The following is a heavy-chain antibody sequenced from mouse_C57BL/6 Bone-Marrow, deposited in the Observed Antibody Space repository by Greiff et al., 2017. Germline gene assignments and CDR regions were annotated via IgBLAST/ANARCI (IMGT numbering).Heavy chain of an antibody. V-gene: IGHV1-18*01. CDR3: ARWGGDGYYGYFDY. J-gene: IGHJ2*01. CDR2: INPNNGGT. CDR1: GYTFTDYN. D-gene: IGHD2-3*01. Sequence: EVKLQESGPELVKPGASVKIPCKASGYTFTDYNMDWVKQSHGKSLEWIGDINPNNGGTIYNQKFKGKATLTVDKSSSTAYMELRSLTSEDTAVYYCARWGGDGYYGYFDYWGQGTTLTVSS.